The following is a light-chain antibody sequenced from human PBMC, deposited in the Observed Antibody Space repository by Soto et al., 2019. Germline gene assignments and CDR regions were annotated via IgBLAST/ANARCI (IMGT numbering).Light chain of an antibody. V-gene: IGKV3-15*01. CDR3: QQYNTWLWT. CDR2: GAS. Sequence: EVVMTQSPATLSVSPGERVTLSCRASQSINAHLAWYQQKPGQAPRLLIHGASTRATGIPARFSGSGFGTEFIPPISSLQSEDFAVYYRQQYNTWLWTFGQGTKVEIQ. CDR1: QSINAH. J-gene: IGKJ1*01.